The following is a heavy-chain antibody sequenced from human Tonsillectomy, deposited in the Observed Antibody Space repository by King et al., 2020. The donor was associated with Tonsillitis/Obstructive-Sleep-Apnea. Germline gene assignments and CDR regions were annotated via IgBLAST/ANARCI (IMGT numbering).Heavy chain of an antibody. CDR3: ARGFRSYYYMDV. Sequence: VQLQQWGAGLLTPSETLSLTCAVYGVSFSGSFWSWIRQPPGKGLEWIGEINHTGSTNYNPSLKSRVTISVDTSKNQFSLKLSSVTAADTAVYYCARGFRSYYYMDVWGKGTTVSVSS. CDR2: INHTGST. J-gene: IGHJ6*03. CDR1: GVSFSGSF. V-gene: IGHV4-34*01.